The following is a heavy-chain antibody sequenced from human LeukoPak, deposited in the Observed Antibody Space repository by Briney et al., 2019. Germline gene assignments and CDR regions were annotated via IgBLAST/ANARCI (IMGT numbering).Heavy chain of an antibody. CDR1: GYTFTSYD. J-gene: IGHJ6*02. Sequence: ASVKVSCKASGYTFTSYDINWVRQATGQGLEWMGWMNPNSGNTGYAQKFQGRVTMARNTSISTAYMELSSLRSEETAVYYCARGRLELQGYYYYYGMDVWGQGTTVTVSS. CDR2: MNPNSGNT. V-gene: IGHV1-8*01. CDR3: ARGRLELQGYYYYYGMDV. D-gene: IGHD1-7*01.